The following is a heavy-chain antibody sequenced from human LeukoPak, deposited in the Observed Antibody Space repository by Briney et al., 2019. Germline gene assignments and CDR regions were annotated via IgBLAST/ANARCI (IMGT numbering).Heavy chain of an antibody. Sequence: GGSLRLSCAASGFTFSSYAMHWVRQAPGKGLEWVAVISYDGSNKYYADSVKGRFTISRDNAKNSLYLQMNSLRAEDTAVYYCARDSSSYYMDVWGKGTTVTVSS. CDR3: ARDSSSYYMDV. J-gene: IGHJ6*03. CDR2: ISYDGSNK. D-gene: IGHD6-13*01. V-gene: IGHV3-30*04. CDR1: GFTFSSYA.